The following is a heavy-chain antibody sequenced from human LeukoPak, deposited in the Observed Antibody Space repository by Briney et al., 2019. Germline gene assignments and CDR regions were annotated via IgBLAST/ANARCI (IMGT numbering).Heavy chain of an antibody. D-gene: IGHD6-19*01. J-gene: IGHJ4*02. CDR2: IYYSGST. CDR1: GGSISSYY. V-gene: IGHV4-59*01. CDR3: ARGPTDRYSSGWYSV. Sequence: PSQTLSLTCTVSGGSISSYYWSWIRQPPGKGLEWIGYIYYSGSTNYNPSLKSRVTISVDTSKNQFSLKLSSVTAADTAVYYCARGPTDRYSSGWYSVWGQGTLVTVSS.